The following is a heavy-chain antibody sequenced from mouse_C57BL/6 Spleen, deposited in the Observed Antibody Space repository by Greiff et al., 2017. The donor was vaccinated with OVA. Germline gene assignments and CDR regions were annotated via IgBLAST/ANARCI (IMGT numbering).Heavy chain of an antibody. CDR3: AINYYGSSPYYFDY. CDR1: GYAFSSSW. D-gene: IGHD1-1*01. V-gene: IGHV1-82*01. J-gene: IGHJ2*01. CDR2: IYPGDGDT. Sequence: QVQLKQSGPELVKPGASVKISCKASGYAFSSSWMNWVKQRPGKGLEWIGRIYPGDGDTNYNGKFKGKATLTADKSSSTAYMQLSSLTSEDSAVYFCAINYYGSSPYYFDYWGQGTTLTVSS.